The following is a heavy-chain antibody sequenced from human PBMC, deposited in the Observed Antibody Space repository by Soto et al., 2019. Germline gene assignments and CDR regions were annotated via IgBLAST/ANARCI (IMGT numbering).Heavy chain of an antibody. V-gene: IGHV1-18*01. CDR1: GYTFTSYG. CDR3: ARDRMVRGYRPYSWFDP. CDR2: ISAYNGNT. Sequence: ASVKVSCKASGYTFTSYGISWVRQAPGQGLEWMGWISAYNGNTNYAQKLQGRVTMTTDTSTSTAYMELRSLRSDDTAVYYCARDRMVRGYRPYSWFDPWGQGTLVTVSS. J-gene: IGHJ5*02. D-gene: IGHD3-10*01.